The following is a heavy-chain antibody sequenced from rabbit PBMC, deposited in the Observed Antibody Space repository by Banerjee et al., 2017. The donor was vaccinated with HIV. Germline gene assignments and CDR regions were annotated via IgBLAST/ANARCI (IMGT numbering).Heavy chain of an antibody. Sequence: QEHLVESGGGLVKPGASLTLTCKASGIDFSRGYDMCWVRLAPGKGLEWIACIYTGSSGSTYYASWAKGRFTISKTSSTTVTLQMTSLTAADTATYFCARDTSSSFSSYGMDLWGPGTLVTVS. CDR2: IYTGSSGST. CDR1: GIDFSRGYD. CDR3: ARDTSSSFSSYGMDL. J-gene: IGHJ6*01. D-gene: IGHD1-1*01. V-gene: IGHV1S45*01.